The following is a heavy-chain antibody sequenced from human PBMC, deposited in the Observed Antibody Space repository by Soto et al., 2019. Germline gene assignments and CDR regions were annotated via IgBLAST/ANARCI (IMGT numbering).Heavy chain of an antibody. Sequence: EVQLVESGGGLVQPGGSLRLSCAASGFTVSSFYMSWVRQAPGEGLRWVSIIYSGGSTYYADSVKGRFTVSRDNSKNTLFLHMNSLRAEDTAVYYCARGRWLRLLDYWGQGTLVTVSS. CDR1: GFTVSSFY. CDR2: IYSGGST. D-gene: IGHD5-12*01. CDR3: ARGRWLRLLDY. V-gene: IGHV3-66*01. J-gene: IGHJ4*02.